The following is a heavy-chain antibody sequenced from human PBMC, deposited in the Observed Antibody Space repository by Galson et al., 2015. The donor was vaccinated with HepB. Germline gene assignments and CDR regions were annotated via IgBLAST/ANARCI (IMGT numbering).Heavy chain of an antibody. CDR3: ARLLQWITADYYYYYMDV. CDR1: GYTFTNYG. V-gene: IGHV1-18*01. Sequence: SVKVSCKASGYTFTNYGISWVRQAPGQGPEWMGWISTYTGNTNYALKLQGRVTMTTDTSTSTAYMELRSLKFYDTAVYYCARLLQWITADYYYYYMDVWGKGTTVTVSS. J-gene: IGHJ6*03. D-gene: IGHD3-3*01. CDR2: ISTYTGNT.